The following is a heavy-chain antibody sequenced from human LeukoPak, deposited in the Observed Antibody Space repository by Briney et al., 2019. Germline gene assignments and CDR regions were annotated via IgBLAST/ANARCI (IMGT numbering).Heavy chain of an antibody. Sequence: GGALRPSWAASWFTFSNYGLSWGRQAAGKGVEWGSGISGSGGSTYYADSVKGRFTISRDNSKNTLYLQMNSLTDEDTAVYYCAKKWGVGTTTLDYFDYWGQGTLVTVSS. CDR1: WFTFSNYG. V-gene: IGHV3-23*01. D-gene: IGHD1-26*01. CDR3: AKKWGVGTTTLDYFDY. CDR2: ISGSGGST. J-gene: IGHJ4*02.